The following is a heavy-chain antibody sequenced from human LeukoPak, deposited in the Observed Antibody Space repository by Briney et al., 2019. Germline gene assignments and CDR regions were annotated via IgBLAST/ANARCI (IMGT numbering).Heavy chain of an antibody. CDR1: GGSISSGGYS. D-gene: IGHD5-24*01. Sequence: SQTLSLTCAVSGGSISSGGYSWSWIRQPPGKGLEWIGSMYYSGSTYYNPSLKSRVTISVDTSKNQFSLKLSSVTAADTAVYYCARQGRDGYNLPDYWGQGTLVTVSS. J-gene: IGHJ4*02. CDR2: MYYSGST. CDR3: ARQGRDGYNLPDY. V-gene: IGHV4-30-2*03.